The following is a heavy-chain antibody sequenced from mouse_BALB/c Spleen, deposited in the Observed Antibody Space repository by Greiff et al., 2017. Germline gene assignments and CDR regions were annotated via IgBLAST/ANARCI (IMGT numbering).Heavy chain of an antibody. V-gene: IGHV5-12-2*01. J-gene: IGHJ4*01. Sequence: EVQLVESGGGLVQPGGSLKLSCAASGFTFSSYTMSWVRQTPEKRLEWVAYISNGGGSTYYPDTVKGRFTISRDNAKNTLYLQMSSLKSEDTAMYYCARGDGNYVGDYAMDYWGQGTSVTVSS. D-gene: IGHD2-1*01. CDR3: ARGDGNYVGDYAMDY. CDR2: ISNGGGST. CDR1: GFTFSSYT.